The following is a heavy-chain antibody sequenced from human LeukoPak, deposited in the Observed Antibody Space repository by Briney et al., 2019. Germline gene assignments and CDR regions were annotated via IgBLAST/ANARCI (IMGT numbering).Heavy chain of an antibody. CDR2: IFNSGGST. Sequence: GGSLRPSCAASGFSFSSKAMSWVRQAPGKGLEWVSAIFNSGGSTYYADSVKGRFTISRDNSKNTLYLQMNNLRVEDTALYYCAKDIYGDYGGLDYWGQGTLVTVPS. J-gene: IGHJ4*02. V-gene: IGHV3-23*01. CDR3: AKDIYGDYGGLDY. D-gene: IGHD4-17*01. CDR1: GFSFSSKA.